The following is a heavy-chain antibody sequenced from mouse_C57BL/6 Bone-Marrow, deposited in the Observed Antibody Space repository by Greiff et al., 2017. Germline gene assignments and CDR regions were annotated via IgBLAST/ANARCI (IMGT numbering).Heavy chain of an antibody. CDR3: ARNDDFWYFDV. J-gene: IGHJ1*03. Sequence: VKLVESGPGLVAPSQSLSITCTVSGFSLTSYAISWVRQPPGKGLEWLGVIWSGGGTKYNSALKSKLSISNDNSKSQVFLKMNSLQTDDTAMYYCARNDDFWYFDVWGTGTTVTVAS. D-gene: IGHD2-4*01. CDR2: IWSGGGT. V-gene: IGHV2-9-1*01. CDR1: GFSLTSYA.